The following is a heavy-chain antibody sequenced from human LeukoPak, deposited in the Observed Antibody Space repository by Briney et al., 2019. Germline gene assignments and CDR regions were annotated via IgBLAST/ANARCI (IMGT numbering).Heavy chain of an antibody. D-gene: IGHD3-10*01. J-gene: IGHJ4*02. Sequence: SETLSLTCTVSGGSISSYYWSWLRQPPGKGLEWIGYIYYSGSTNYNPSLKSRVTISVDTSKNQFSLKLSSVTAADTAVYYCARSPQGFGEWFDYWGQGTLVTVSS. CDR1: GGSISSYY. V-gene: IGHV4-59*01. CDR3: ARSPQGFGEWFDY. CDR2: IYYSGST.